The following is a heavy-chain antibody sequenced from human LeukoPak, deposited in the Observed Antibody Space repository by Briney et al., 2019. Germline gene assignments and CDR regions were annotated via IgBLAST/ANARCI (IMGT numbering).Heavy chain of an antibody. J-gene: IGHJ6*03. V-gene: IGHV4-4*07. CDR3: ARRSRYSNYVNYYYYYYMDV. CDR1: GGSISSYY. CDR2: VFTSAIISGNT. Sequence: PSETLSLTCTVSGGSISSYYWSWIRQPPGKGLEWIGRVFTSAIISGNTNYNPSLKSRVTMSVDSSKNQFSLKLRSVTAADTAVYYCARRSRYSNYVNYYYYYYMDVWGKGTTVTVSS. D-gene: IGHD4-11*01.